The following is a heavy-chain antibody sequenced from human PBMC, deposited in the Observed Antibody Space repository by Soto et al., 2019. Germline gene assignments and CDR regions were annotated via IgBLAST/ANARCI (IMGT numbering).Heavy chain of an antibody. CDR2: IHNSGAT. V-gene: IGHV3-53*01. D-gene: IGHD2-21*01. Sequence: PGGSLRLSCAASGFNVKTTYMAWVRQAPGEGLEWVSVIHNSGATCYADSVKGRFTISKDNSKNTVYLQMSSLRAEDTAMYYCAREYSYSYPSWGQGTLVTVSS. CDR3: AREYSYSYPS. J-gene: IGHJ1*01. CDR1: GFNVKTTY.